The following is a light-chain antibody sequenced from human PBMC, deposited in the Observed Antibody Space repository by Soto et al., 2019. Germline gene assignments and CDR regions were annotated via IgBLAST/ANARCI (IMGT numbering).Light chain of an antibody. CDR2: AAS. Sequence: DIQMTQSPSSLSASVGDRVTIPCRASQRITNSLNWYQQKPGRAPNLLIYAASSLQRGVPSRFSGSGSGTEFTLTISSLQPDDFATYYCQQYNSYSPWTFGQGTKV. V-gene: IGKV1-5*01. CDR3: QQYNSYSPWT. CDR1: QRITNS. J-gene: IGKJ1*01.